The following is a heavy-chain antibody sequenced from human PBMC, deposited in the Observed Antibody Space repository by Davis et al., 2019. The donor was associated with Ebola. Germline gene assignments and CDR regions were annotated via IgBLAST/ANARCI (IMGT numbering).Heavy chain of an antibody. V-gene: IGHV3-11*06. CDR1: GFTFSDYY. CDR2: ISSSSSYT. J-gene: IGHJ6*02. Sequence: GESLKISCAASGFTFSDYYMSWIRQAPGKGLEWVSYISSSSSYTNYADSVKGRFTISRDNAKNSLYLQMNSLRAEDTAVYYCATGITIFGVVIGETMDVWGQGTTVTVSS. CDR3: ATGITIFGVVIGETMDV. D-gene: IGHD3-3*01.